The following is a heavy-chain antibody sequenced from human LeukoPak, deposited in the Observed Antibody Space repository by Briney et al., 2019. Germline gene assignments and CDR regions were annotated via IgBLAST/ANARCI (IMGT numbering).Heavy chain of an antibody. V-gene: IGHV1-69*05. Sequence: SVKVSCKASGGTFSSYAISWVRQAPGQWLEWMGGIIPIFGTANYAQKFQGRVTITTDESTSTAYMELSSLRSEDTAVYYCARGRPGGSGYYTEDYYYYYMDVWGKGTTVTVSS. CDR1: GGTFSSYA. CDR3: ARGRPGGSGYYTEDYYYYYMDV. D-gene: IGHD3-3*01. CDR2: IIPIFGTA. J-gene: IGHJ6*03.